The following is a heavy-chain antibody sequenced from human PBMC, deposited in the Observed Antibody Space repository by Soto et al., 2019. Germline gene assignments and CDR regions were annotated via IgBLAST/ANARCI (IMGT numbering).Heavy chain of an antibody. CDR3: ARDPRRIAAAGTKYYYSYGMDV. V-gene: IGHV1-18*01. CDR2: ISAYNGNT. Sequence: VASVKGSCKAAGYTFTSYGISWGRQAPGQGLEWMGWISAYNGNTNYAQKLQGRVTMTTDTSTSTAYMELRSLRSDDTAVYYCARDPRRIAAAGTKYYYSYGMDVWGQGTTVTVSS. D-gene: IGHD6-13*01. CDR1: GYTFTSYG. J-gene: IGHJ6*02.